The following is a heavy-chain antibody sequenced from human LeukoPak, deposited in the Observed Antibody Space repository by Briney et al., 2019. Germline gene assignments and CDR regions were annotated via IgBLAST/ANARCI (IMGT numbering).Heavy chain of an antibody. CDR1: GFTFSSYG. J-gene: IGHJ4*02. D-gene: IGHD6-19*01. CDR2: IRDDGSSK. Sequence: PGGSLRLSCVVSGFTFSSYGVHWVRQTPGKGLEGVAFIRDDGSSKYYADSVKGRFTIYRDNSRNTLYMQMNILRADDTAVYYCTRGGGWPQKPLYCFDYWGQGTLVTVSS. CDR3: TRGGGWPQKPLYCFDY. V-gene: IGHV3-30*02.